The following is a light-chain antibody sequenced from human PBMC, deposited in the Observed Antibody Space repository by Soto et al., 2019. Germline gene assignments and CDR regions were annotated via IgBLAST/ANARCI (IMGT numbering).Light chain of an antibody. Sequence: DIVMTQSPDSLAVSLGERATINCKSSQSVLYSSNNKNYLVWYRQKPGQAPRLLIYGASYRAAGIPDRFSGSGSGTDFTLTISRLEPEDFALYYCQQYGSSPWTFGQGTKVDIK. J-gene: IGKJ1*01. V-gene: IGKV4-1*01. CDR3: QQYGSSPWT. CDR2: GAS. CDR1: QSVLYSSNNKNY.